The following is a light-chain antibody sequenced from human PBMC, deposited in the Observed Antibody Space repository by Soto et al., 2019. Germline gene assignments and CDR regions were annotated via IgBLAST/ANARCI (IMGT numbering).Light chain of an antibody. Sequence: QSVLTQPASVSGSPGQSITISCTGTSSDVGGYNYVSWYQQHPGEAPKLMIYEVSNRPSGVSNRFSGSKSGNTASLTISGLQAEDEADYYCSSYTSSRGGVFGTGTKVTVL. J-gene: IGLJ1*01. CDR3: SSYTSSRGGV. CDR1: SSDVGGYNY. V-gene: IGLV2-14*01. CDR2: EVS.